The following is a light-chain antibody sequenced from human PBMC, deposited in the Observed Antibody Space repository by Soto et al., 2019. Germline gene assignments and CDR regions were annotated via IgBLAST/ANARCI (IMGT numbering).Light chain of an antibody. CDR1: SSDVGDYNY. Sequence: QSALTQTRSVSGSPGQSVTISCTGTSSDVGDYNYVSWYQQHPDKAPKLMIYDVTKRPSGVPDRFSGSKSGNTASLTISGLQAEDEADYYCCSYAGSYTWVFGGGTKLTVL. V-gene: IGLV2-11*01. J-gene: IGLJ3*02. CDR2: DVT. CDR3: CSYAGSYTWV.